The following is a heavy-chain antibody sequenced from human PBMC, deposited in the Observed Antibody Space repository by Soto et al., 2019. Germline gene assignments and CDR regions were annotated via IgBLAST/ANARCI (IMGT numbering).Heavy chain of an antibody. J-gene: IGHJ4*02. CDR1: GGSISSSSYY. V-gene: IGHV4-39*01. CDR3: ARHGYDSSGYTFDY. D-gene: IGHD3-22*01. CDR2: IYYSGST. Sequence: QLQLQESGPGLVKPSETLSLTCTVSGGSISSSSYYWGWIRQPPGKGLEWIGSIYYSGSTYYNPSLKSRVTISVDTSKNEFSLKLGSVTAAETAVYYCARHGYDSSGYTFDYWGQGNLVTVAS.